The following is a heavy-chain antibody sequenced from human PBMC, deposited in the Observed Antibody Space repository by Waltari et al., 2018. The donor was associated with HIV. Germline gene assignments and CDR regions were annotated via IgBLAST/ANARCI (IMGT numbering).Heavy chain of an antibody. CDR2: VNHVGRT. V-gene: IGHV4-34*01. CDR3: ARDSAPGLAVDDDDGEFFYYGLDV. Sequence: QVHLEQWGTGLLRPSGTLSLTCAVYGGSFSGYYWSWSRQPPGGGLEWIGEVNHVGRTNYSPSLKGRVTVSVDTSKNQFSLTMRSVTAADTAVYYCARDSAPGLAVDDDDGEFFYYGLDVWGQGTTVTVSS. J-gene: IGHJ6*01. CDR1: GGSFSGYY. D-gene: IGHD6-19*01.